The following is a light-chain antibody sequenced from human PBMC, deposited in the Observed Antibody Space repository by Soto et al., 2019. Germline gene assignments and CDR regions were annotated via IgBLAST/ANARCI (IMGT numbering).Light chain of an antibody. CDR2: GNS. V-gene: IGLV1-40*01. CDR3: QSYDRSLRDSV. CDR1: SSNTGPRLD. Sequence: QPVLGQPPSVSAARRSPVTISCAHGSSNTGPRLDVHWYQQVSGAAPKLLIYGNSNRPSGVSDHFSGSRSGTSASLVITGPQPEDEADYYCQSYDRSLRDSVFGQGTKGT. J-gene: IGLJ1*01.